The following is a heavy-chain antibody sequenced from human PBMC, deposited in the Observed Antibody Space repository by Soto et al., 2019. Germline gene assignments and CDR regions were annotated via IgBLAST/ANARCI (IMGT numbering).Heavy chain of an antibody. J-gene: IGHJ4*02. V-gene: IGHV3-23*01. CDR1: GFTFSSHA. CDR2: LSDSGISI. CDR3: AKVSSSWYAGFFDL. Sequence: EVQLLESGGGLVQPGGSLRLSCTASGFTFSSHAMTLVRQAPGKGLEWVSGLSDSGISIYYADSLKDRLTISRDNSKNTLYLQIHTLRAEDTAVYYCAKVSSSWYAGFFDLWGQGTLVTVSS. D-gene: IGHD6-13*01.